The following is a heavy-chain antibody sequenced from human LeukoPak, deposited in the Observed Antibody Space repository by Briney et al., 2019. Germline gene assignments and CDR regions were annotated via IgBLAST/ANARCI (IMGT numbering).Heavy chain of an antibody. CDR3: VRNDTSGVGLDY. V-gene: IGHV3-23*01. Sequence: GGSLRLSCAASGFTFSNHAMTWVRQAPGKGLEWVSNISDRGTSINYAVSVKGRFSISRDNAKSTLYLQMNSLRDEDTAVYYCVRNDTSGVGLDYWGQGSLVTVSS. D-gene: IGHD3-3*01. CDR1: GFTFSNHA. CDR2: ISDRGTSI. J-gene: IGHJ4*02.